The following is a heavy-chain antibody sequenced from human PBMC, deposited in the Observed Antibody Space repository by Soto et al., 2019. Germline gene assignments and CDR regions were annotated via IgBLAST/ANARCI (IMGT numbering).Heavy chain of an antibody. CDR3: TRGSMYNWNQSPPDS. CDR2: ISYDGSNK. Sequence: LRLSCAGSGFTFKTYTFHWGRQPPGKGLEWVAVISYDGSNKYYADSVKGRFTVSRDNSKSTLFLQMNSLTPEDTAVYYCTRGSMYNWNQSPPDSWGQGTLVTVSS. J-gene: IGHJ4*02. V-gene: IGHV3-30-3*01. D-gene: IGHD1-20*01. CDR1: GFTFKTYT.